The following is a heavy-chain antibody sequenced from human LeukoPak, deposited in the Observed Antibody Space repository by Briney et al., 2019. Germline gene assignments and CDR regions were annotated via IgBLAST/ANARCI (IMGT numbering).Heavy chain of an antibody. Sequence: GGSLRLSCAASGFTFSSYGMHWVRQAPGKGLEWVAVIWYDGSNKYYADSVKGRFTISRDNSKNTLYLQMNSLRAEETAVYYCATGAYYGDYLTKLDYWGQGTLVTVSS. V-gene: IGHV3-33*01. D-gene: IGHD4-17*01. J-gene: IGHJ4*02. CDR3: ATGAYYGDYLTKLDY. CDR1: GFTFSSYG. CDR2: IWYDGSNK.